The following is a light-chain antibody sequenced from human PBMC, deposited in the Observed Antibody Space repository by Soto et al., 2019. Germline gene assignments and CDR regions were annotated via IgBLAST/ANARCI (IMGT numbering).Light chain of an antibody. V-gene: IGKV3-20*01. Sequence: EIVLTQSPGTLSLSPGERATLSCRASQSVSSSYLAWYQQKPGQAPRLLIYGASSRATGITDRFSGSGSGTDFTLTISRLEPEDFAVYYCQQYGSSPTFGQGTKVEI. J-gene: IGKJ1*01. CDR1: QSVSSSY. CDR3: QQYGSSPT. CDR2: GAS.